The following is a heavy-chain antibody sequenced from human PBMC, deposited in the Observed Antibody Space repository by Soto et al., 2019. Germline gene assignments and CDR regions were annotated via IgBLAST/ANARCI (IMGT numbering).Heavy chain of an antibody. CDR3: ARGEGYCSSTSCLGMDV. J-gene: IGHJ6*02. CDR2: IYYSGST. Sequence: SETLSLTCTVSGGSISSGGYYWSWIRQHPGKGLEWIGYIYYSGSTYYNPSLKSRVTISVDTSKNQFSLKLSSVTAADTAVYYCARGEGYCSSTSCLGMDVWGQGTTVTVSS. CDR1: GGSISSGGYY. V-gene: IGHV4-31*03. D-gene: IGHD2-2*01.